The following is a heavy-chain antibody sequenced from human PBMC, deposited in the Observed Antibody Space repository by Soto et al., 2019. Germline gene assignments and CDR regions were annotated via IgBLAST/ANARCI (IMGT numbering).Heavy chain of an antibody. Sequence: GASVKVSCKASGYTFSGYGFSWVRQAPGQGLEWMGWISGYNGITEYAQKFQGRVAMTIDISTSTAYMELRTLRSDDTAVYYCARDWDDYSHASFDYWGQGTPVTVSS. D-gene: IGHD4-4*01. CDR3: ARDWDDYSHASFDY. CDR1: GYTFSGYG. V-gene: IGHV1-18*01. J-gene: IGHJ4*02. CDR2: ISGYNGIT.